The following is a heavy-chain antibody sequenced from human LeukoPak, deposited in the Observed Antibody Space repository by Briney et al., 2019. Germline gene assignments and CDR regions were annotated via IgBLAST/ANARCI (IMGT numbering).Heavy chain of an antibody. V-gene: IGHV3-11*01. D-gene: IGHD3-22*01. J-gene: IGHJ4*02. CDR3: ARDQLYYDSSGYYYELDY. Sequence: PGGSLRLSCAASGFTFSDYYMSWIRQAPGKGLEWLSYISGSGTTIYYADSVKGRLTISRDNAKNSLYLQMNSLRAEDTAVYYCARDQLYYDSSGYYYELDYWGQGTLVTVSS. CDR1: GFTFSDYY. CDR2: ISGSGTTI.